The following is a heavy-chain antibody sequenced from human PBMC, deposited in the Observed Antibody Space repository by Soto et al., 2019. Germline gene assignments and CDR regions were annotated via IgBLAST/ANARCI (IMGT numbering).Heavy chain of an antibody. J-gene: IGHJ2*01. V-gene: IGHV4-4*07. CDR3: ARDRGEYTSSWFWYFSH. Sequence: SETLSLTCSVSGASISSFNWNWVRQPAGKGPEWVGRLNIAGTINYNPSLKSRITMSMDTSKNQISLHLRSVAAADTAIYYCARDRGEYTSSWFWYFSHWGHGTLVTVSS. CDR1: GASISSFN. D-gene: IGHD6-13*01. CDR2: LNIAGTI.